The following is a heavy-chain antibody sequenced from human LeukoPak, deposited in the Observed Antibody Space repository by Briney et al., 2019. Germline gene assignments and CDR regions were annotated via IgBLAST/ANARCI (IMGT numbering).Heavy chain of an antibody. CDR3: VRGGYYDSSGYSYYYGMDV. J-gene: IGHJ6*02. CDR1: GDSISSYY. Sequence: SETLSLTCTVSGDSISSYYWSWIRQPPGKGLEWIGYIYYSGSTNYNPSLKSRVTISVDTSKNQSSLKLSSVTAADTAVYYCVRGGYYDSSGYSYYYGMDVWGQGTTVTVSS. V-gene: IGHV4-59*01. D-gene: IGHD3-22*01. CDR2: IYYSGST.